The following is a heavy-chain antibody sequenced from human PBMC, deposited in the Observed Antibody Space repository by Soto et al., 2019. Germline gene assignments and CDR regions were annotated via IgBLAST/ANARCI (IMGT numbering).Heavy chain of an antibody. J-gene: IGHJ6*02. Sequence: QVQLVQSGAEVKKPGSSVKVSCKASGGTFSSYAISWVRQAPGQGLEWMGGIIPIFGTANYAQKFQGRVTITEDESTSTAYMELSSLRSEDTGVSYFARSGMERRTYYYGMDVWGQGTTVTVSS. CDR1: GGTFSSYA. V-gene: IGHV1-69*01. CDR3: ARSGMERRTYYYGMDV. CDR2: IIPIFGTA. D-gene: IGHD1-1*01.